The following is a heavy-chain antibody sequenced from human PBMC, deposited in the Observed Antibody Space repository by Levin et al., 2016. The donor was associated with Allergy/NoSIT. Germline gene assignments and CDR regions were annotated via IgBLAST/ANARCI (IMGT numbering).Heavy chain of an antibody. CDR3: ARSTVVTLVGAFDV. D-gene: IGHD4-23*01. V-gene: IGHV3-53*01. CDR2: IFSGGET. CDR1: GFTISSYY. J-gene: IGHJ3*01. Sequence: GGSLRLSCAASGFTISSYYMTWVRQAPGKGLEWISVIFSGGETYYADSVKGRLTISKANTKNTVYLQMNSLRAEDTAVYYCARSTVVTLVGAFDVWGHGTMVTVSS.